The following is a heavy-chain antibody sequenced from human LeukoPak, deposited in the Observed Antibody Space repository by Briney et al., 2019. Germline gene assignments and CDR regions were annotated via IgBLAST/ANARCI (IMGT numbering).Heavy chain of an antibody. CDR1: GFTFSSYG. J-gene: IGHJ4*02. CDR2: IRYDGNKK. CDR3: AKDLEGYCSSTSCYPGY. Sequence: GGSLRLSCAASGFTFSSYGMHWVRQAPGKGLEWVAFIRYDGNKKYYADSVKGRFTISRDNSKNMMYLQMNSLRAGDTAVYYCAKDLEGYCSSTSCYPGYWGQGTLVTVSS. V-gene: IGHV3-30*02. D-gene: IGHD2-2*01.